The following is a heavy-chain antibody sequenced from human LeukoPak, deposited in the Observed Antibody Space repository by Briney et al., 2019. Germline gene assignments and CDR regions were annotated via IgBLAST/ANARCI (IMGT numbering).Heavy chain of an antibody. V-gene: IGHV4-39*07. J-gene: IGHJ4*02. D-gene: IGHD4-17*01. Sequence: SETLSLTCTVSGGSISSSSYYWGWIRQPPGKGLEWIGSIYYSGSTIYNPSLKSRVTISLDTSKNQFSLKMNSVTAADTAVYYCARMGNPATVTADYWGQGTLVTASS. CDR1: GGSISSSSYY. CDR2: IYYSGST. CDR3: ARMGNPATVTADY.